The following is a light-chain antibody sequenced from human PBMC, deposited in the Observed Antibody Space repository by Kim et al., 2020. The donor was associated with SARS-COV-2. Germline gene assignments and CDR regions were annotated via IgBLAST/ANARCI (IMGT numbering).Light chain of an antibody. Sequence: DIVMTQTPLSLPVTLGQPASISCRSSQSVVHTDGNTYLSWLQQRPGQPPRLLIYQISNRFYGVPDRFSGSGAGTDFTLKISRVEPEDVGVYYCTQTTHFPHTFGQGTKLEI. V-gene: IGKV2-24*01. CDR1: QSVVHTDGNTY. CDR3: TQTTHFPHT. CDR2: QIS. J-gene: IGKJ2*01.